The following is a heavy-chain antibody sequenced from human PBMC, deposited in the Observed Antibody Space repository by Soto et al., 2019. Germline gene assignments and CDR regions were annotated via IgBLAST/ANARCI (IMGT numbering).Heavy chain of an antibody. CDR1: GVSISSYY. Sequence: PSETLSLTCTVSGVSISSYYWTWIRQPPGKGLDWIGYISDSGSTNYNPSLKSRVTISVDTSKNQLSLKLSSVTAADTAVYYCARVPDYWGQGILVTVSS. CDR3: ARVPDY. J-gene: IGHJ4*02. D-gene: IGHD2-2*01. CDR2: ISDSGST. V-gene: IGHV4-59*12.